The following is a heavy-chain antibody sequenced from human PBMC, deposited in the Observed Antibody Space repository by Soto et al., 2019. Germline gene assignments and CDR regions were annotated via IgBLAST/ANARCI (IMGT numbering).Heavy chain of an antibody. CDR2: IYDSGNT. Sequence: SETLSLTCTVSGASISSSTYVWGWIRQSPGKGLEWIGSIYDSGNTYYNPSLKSRVTISADTSKSQFSLKLSSVTAADTAVYVCARPRDLAFDVWGKGTLVTVSS. CDR3: ARPRDLAFDV. J-gene: IGHJ4*02. V-gene: IGHV4-39*01. CDR1: GASISSSTYV.